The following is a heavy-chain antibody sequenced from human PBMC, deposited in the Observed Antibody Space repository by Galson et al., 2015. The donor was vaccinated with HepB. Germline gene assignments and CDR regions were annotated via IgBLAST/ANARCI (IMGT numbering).Heavy chain of an antibody. Sequence: SLRLSCAASEFIFSAFTMSWVRQAPGKGLEWVSYISTSSSTIYYGDSVKGRFTISRDDAKNSLYLQLNSLRADDTAVYYCARGPLRVATTPQTRYSYYYMDVWGKGTTVTVSS. D-gene: IGHD5-12*01. CDR2: ISTSSSTI. V-gene: IGHV3-48*01. CDR3: ARGPLRVATTPQTRYSYYYMDV. CDR1: EFIFSAFT. J-gene: IGHJ6*03.